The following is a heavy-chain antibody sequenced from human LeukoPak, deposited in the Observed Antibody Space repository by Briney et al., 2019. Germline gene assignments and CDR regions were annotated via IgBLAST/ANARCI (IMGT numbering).Heavy chain of an antibody. CDR1: GFAFSTYS. D-gene: IGHD3-16*01. Sequence: GGSLRLSCAASGFAFSTYSMNWVRQAPGQGLEWLSYVTSNSGTIHYSDSVKGRFTISRDNAKNSLYLQMNGLRAEDTAVYYCARVRGGGGSFDIWGQGTMVTVSS. J-gene: IGHJ3*02. CDR2: VTSNSGTI. CDR3: ARVRGGGGSFDI. V-gene: IGHV3-48*01.